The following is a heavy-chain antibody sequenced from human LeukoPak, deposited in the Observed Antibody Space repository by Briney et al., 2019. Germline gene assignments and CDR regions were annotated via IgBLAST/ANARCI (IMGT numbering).Heavy chain of an antibody. J-gene: IGHJ4*02. D-gene: IGHD1/OR15-1a*01. CDR3: AKEGTASKPSDLDY. Sequence: EPGGSLRLSCAASGFIFSDYGMHWVRQAPGKGLEWVTFIRYDGSNKYYADSVKGRFTISRDNSKNTLYLQMNSLRPEDTAVYYCAKEGTASKPSDLDYWGQGTRVTVSS. CDR1: GFIFSDYG. V-gene: IGHV3-30*02. CDR2: IRYDGSNK.